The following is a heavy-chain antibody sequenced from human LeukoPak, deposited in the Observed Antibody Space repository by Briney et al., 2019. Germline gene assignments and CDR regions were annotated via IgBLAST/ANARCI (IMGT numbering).Heavy chain of an antibody. D-gene: IGHD6-19*01. CDR1: GGSISNYY. Sequence: SETLSLTCTVSGGSISNYYWSWIRQPPGKGLEWIGYIYYSGSTNYNPSLKSRVTISVDTSKNQFSLKLSSVTAADTAVYYCARVYSSGWYVRSNYYYMDVWGKGTTVTVSS. V-gene: IGHV4-59*08. J-gene: IGHJ6*03. CDR3: ARVYSSGWYVRSNYYYMDV. CDR2: IYYSGST.